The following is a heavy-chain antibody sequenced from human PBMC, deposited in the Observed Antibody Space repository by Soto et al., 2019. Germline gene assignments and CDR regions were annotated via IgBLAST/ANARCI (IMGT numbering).Heavy chain of an antibody. CDR2: MNPNSGNT. CDR1: GYTFTSHD. V-gene: IGHV1-8*01. D-gene: IGHD3-22*01. CDR3: ARGGGQYYDSSGYLKDYYYYGMDV. Sequence: ASVKVSCKASGYTFTSHDINWVRQATGQGLEWMGWMNPNSGNTGYAQKFQGRVTMTRNTSISTAYMELSSLRSEDTAVYYCARGGGQYYDSSGYLKDYYYYGMDVWGQGTTVTVSS. J-gene: IGHJ6*02.